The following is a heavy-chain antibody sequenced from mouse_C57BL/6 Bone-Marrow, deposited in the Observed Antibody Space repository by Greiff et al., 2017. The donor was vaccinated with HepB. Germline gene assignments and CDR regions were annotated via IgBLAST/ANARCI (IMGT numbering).Heavy chain of an antibody. J-gene: IGHJ1*03. D-gene: IGHD1-1*01. CDR1: GYSFTGYF. CDR2: INPYNGDT. V-gene: IGHV1-20*01. Sequence: VQLQQSGPELVKPGDSVKISCKASGYSFTGYFMNWVMQSNGKSLEWIGRINPYNGDTFYNQKLKGKATLTVDKSSSTAHMELRSLTSEDSAVYYCARSTTTVVATLDFDVWGTGTTVTVSS. CDR3: ARSTTTVVATLDFDV.